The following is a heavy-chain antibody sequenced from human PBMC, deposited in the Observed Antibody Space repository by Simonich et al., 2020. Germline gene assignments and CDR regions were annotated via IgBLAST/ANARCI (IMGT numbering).Heavy chain of an antibody. J-gene: IGHJ3*02. CDR1: GYTFTGYY. CDR2: INPKSGGT. D-gene: IGHD3-3*01. V-gene: IGHV1-2*02. CDR3: ARPRITIFGVVKGAFDI. Sequence: QVQLVQSGAEVKKPGASVKVSCKASGYTFTGYYMHWVRQAPGQGLEWMGWINPKSGGTNYAQKFQGRVTMTRDTSISTAYMELSRLRSDDTAVYYCARPRITIFGVVKGAFDIWGQGTMVTVSS.